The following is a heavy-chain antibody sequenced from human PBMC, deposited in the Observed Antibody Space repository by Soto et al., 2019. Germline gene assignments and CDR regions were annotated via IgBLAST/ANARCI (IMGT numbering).Heavy chain of an antibody. D-gene: IGHD3-10*01. Sequence: SETLSLTCTVSGGSISSGDYYWSWIRQPPGKGLEWIGYIYYSGSTYYNPSLKSRVTISVDTSKNQFSLKLSSVTAADTAVYYCAGALDLWFGEIWGQGTLVTVS. CDR2: IYYSGST. CDR3: AGALDLWFGEI. J-gene: IGHJ4*02. V-gene: IGHV4-30-4*01. CDR1: GGSISSGDYY.